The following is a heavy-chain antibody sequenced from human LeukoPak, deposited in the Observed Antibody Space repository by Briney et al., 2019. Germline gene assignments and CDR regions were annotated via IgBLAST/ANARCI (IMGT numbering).Heavy chain of an antibody. CDR2: INHSGST. CDR1: GGSFSGYY. CDR3: ARWGIAAGFEY. D-gene: IGHD6-13*01. V-gene: IGHV4-34*01. J-gene: IGHJ4*02. Sequence: SETLSLTCAVYGGSFSGYYWSWIRQPPGKGLDWIGEINHSGSTNYNPSLKSRVTISVDTSKNQFSLKLSSVTAADTAVYYCARWGIAAGFEYWGQGTLVTVYS.